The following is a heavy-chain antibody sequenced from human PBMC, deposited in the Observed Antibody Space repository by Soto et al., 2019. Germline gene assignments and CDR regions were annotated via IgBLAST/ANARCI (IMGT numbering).Heavy chain of an antibody. V-gene: IGHV1-2*02. CDR2: IGPESGAT. CDR1: GYTFTGHY. J-gene: IGHJ4*02. CDR3: GRGRSGQIVVFY. Sequence: GASVKVSCKASGYTFTGHYIHWVRQAPEQGPEWMGEIGPESGATRYAQRFQGRVTMTRDMSITTVYMELNNPSPDDTAVYYCGRGRSGQIVVFYWGQGTPVTVSS. D-gene: IGHD1-26*01.